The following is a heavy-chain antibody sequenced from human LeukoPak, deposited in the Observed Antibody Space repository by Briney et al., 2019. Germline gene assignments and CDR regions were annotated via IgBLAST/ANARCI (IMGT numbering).Heavy chain of an antibody. V-gene: IGHV3-49*03. Sequence: PGGSLRLSFTASGFTLFYHAMSWFRQAPGKGLEWVGFIRMKASGATTEYAASVKGRFTMSRDDSKNIAFLQMNSLKTEDTAVYYCTREAGDRVDYWGQGTLVIVSS. J-gene: IGHJ4*02. D-gene: IGHD4-17*01. CDR2: IRMKASGATT. CDR3: TREAGDRVDY. CDR1: GFTLFYHA.